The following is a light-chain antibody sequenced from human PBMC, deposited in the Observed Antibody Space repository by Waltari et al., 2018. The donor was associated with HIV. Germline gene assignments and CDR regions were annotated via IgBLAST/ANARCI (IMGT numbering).Light chain of an antibody. V-gene: IGKV3-20*01. CDR3: QHYRSSPTT. CDR2: GAS. Sequence: EFVLTQSPGTLSLSPGERANLSCRASQSVSSSYLAWYQQQPGQAPRLLIYGASIRATGIPDRFSGSGSGTDFTLTISRLEPEDFAMYHCQHYRSSPTTFGGGTKVEIK. CDR1: QSVSSSY. J-gene: IGKJ4*01.